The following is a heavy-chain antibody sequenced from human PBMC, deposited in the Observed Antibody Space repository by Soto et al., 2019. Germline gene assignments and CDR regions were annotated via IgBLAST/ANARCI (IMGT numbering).Heavy chain of an antibody. Sequence: SGPTLVNPTQTLTLPRTCSGFSLTTSGMCVSWIRQPPRKALEWLALIDWDDDKYYSPSLKTRLTSSKDTSKNQVVLTMTNIDPVDTATYYYARSPYYYDSSGYYHNGFDPWGQGTLVTVSS. V-gene: IGHV2-70*01. D-gene: IGHD3-22*01. CDR2: IDWDDDK. CDR3: ARSPYYYDSSGYYHNGFDP. J-gene: IGHJ5*01. CDR1: GFSLTTSGMC.